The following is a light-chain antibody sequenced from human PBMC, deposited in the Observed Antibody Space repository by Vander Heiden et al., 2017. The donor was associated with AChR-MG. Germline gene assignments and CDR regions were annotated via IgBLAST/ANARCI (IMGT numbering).Light chain of an antibody. CDR2: RNN. V-gene: IGLV1-47*01. CDR3: AAWDDSRSGPV. J-gene: IGLJ2*01. Sequence: QSVLTQPPSASGTPGQSVTISCSGSSSNLGSNYVYWYQQLPGPAPKLLIYRNNQRPPGGPDRFSGAKSDTSAALAISGHRSEDEADYYCAAWDDSRSGPVFGGGTKLTVL. CDR1: SSNLGSNY.